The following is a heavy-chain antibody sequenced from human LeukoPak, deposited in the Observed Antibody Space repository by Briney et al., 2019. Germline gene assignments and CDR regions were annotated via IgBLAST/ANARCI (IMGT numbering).Heavy chain of an antibody. Sequence: GESLKISCKGSGYSFTSYWIGWVRQMPGKGLEWMGIIYPGDSDTRYSPSFQGQVTISADKSISTAYLQWRSLKASDTARYYCARPVISIGWYFFDFWGQGTVVTVSS. CDR2: IYPGDSDT. CDR3: ARPVISIGWYFFDF. V-gene: IGHV5-51*01. J-gene: IGHJ4*02. D-gene: IGHD6-19*01. CDR1: GYSFTSYW.